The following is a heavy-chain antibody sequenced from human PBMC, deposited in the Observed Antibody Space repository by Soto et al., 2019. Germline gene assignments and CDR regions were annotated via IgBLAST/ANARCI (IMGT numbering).Heavy chain of an antibody. CDR1: GYSFTSYW. J-gene: IGHJ6*02. V-gene: IGHV5-10-1*01. CDR2: IDPSDAYT. CDR3: AGGMRYCYGMDV. Sequence: GESLKISCKGSGYSFTSYWISWVRQMPGKGLEWMGRIDPSDAYTNYSPAFQGHVTISADKPISTAYLQWSSLKASDTAMYYCAGGMRYCYGMDVWGRGTTVAVSS.